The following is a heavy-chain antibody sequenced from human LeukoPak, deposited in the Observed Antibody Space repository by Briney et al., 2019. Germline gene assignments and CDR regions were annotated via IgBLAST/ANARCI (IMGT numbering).Heavy chain of an antibody. V-gene: IGHV3-74*01. CDR2: THSDGTST. CDR3: ARGYSVRGDY. J-gene: IGHJ4*02. CDR1: GFTFTSYW. D-gene: IGHD2-21*01. Sequence: GGSLRLSCAASGFTFTSYWMHWVRQVPGKGLVWVSRTHSDGTSTNYADSVKGRFTISRDNAKNTLYLQMNSLRVEDTAVYYCARGYSVRGDYWGQGTLVTVSS.